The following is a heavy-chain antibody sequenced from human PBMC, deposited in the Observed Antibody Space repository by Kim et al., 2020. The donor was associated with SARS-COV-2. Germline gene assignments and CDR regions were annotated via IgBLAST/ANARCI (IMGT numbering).Heavy chain of an antibody. CDR3: ARGGLYYYDSDTYYNIIDY. J-gene: IGHJ4*02. CDR1: GGSITNYY. D-gene: IGHD3-10*01. Sequence: SETLSLTCAVSGGSITNYYWNWIRRPPGKGLEWIGYIYYTGSTNYSPSLKSRITISVDTSKNQFSLKLNSVTAADTAVYYCARGGLYYYDSDTYYNIIDYWGQGTLVTVSS. CDR2: IYYTGST. V-gene: IGHV4-59*01.